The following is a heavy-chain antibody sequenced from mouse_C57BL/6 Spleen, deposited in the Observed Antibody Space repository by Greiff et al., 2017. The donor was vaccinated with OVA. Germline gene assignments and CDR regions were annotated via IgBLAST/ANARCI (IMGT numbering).Heavy chain of an antibody. D-gene: IGHD1-1*01. CDR2: INPSSGYT. J-gene: IGHJ1*03. V-gene: IGHV1-7*01. CDR1: GYTFTSYW. Sequence: QVQLKESGAELAKPGASVKLSCKASGYTFTSYWMYWVKQRPGQGLEWIGYINPSSGYTKYNQKFKDKATLTADKSSSTAYMQLSSLTYEDSAVYYCARSQTVDWYFDDWGTGTTVTVSS. CDR3: ARSQTVDWYFDD.